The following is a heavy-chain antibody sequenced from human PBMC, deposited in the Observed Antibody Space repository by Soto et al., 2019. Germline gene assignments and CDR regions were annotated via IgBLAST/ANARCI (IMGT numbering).Heavy chain of an antibody. CDR3: ARDGSRAVAGYRYYYGMDV. CDR2: INTNTGNP. Sequence: ASVKVSCKASGYTFTSYAMNWVRQAPGQGLEWMGWINTNTGNPTYAQGFTGRFVFSLDTSVSTAYLQICSLKAEDTAVYYCARDGSRAVAGYRYYYGMDVWGQGTTVTVSS. J-gene: IGHJ6*02. V-gene: IGHV7-4-1*01. CDR1: GYTFTSYA. D-gene: IGHD6-19*01.